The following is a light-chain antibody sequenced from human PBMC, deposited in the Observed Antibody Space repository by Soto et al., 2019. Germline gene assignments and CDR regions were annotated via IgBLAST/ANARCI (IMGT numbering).Light chain of an antibody. J-gene: IGLJ1*01. Sequence: QSVLTQPRSESGSPGQSVTISCTGTSSDVGGYKYVSWYQQKPGKAPKLIIYGVSRWPSGVPNRFSGSKSGNRASLTISGLQAEDEGDYYCCSYAGGPEVFGTGTKVTVL. CDR1: SSDVGGYKY. V-gene: IGLV2-11*01. CDR2: GVS. CDR3: CSYAGGPEV.